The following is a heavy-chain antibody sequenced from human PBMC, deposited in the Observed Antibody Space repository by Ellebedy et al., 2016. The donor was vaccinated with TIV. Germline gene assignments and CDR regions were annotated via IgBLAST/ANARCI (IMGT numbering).Heavy chain of an antibody. D-gene: IGHD3-16*02. J-gene: IGHJ4*02. V-gene: IGHV4-34*01. Sequence: MPGGSLRLSCGVSGGSFTAYSWTWIRQSPGKGLEWIGEINHSGSTNYNPSLKSRVTISVDTSKNQFSLKLSSVTAADTAVYYCARCWGSYRPLDYWGQGTLVTVSS. CDR2: INHSGST. CDR1: GGSFTAYS. CDR3: ARCWGSYRPLDY.